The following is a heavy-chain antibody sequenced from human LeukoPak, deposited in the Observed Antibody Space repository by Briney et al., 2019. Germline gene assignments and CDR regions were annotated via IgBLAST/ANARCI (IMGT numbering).Heavy chain of an antibody. Sequence: GASVKVSCKASGGTFSSYAISWVRQAPGQGLEWMGRIIPIFGTANYAQKFQGRVTITTDESTSTAYTELSSLRSEDTAVYYCARDLRHDFWSGYYSDYWGQGTLVTVSS. D-gene: IGHD3-3*01. CDR2: IIPIFGTA. J-gene: IGHJ4*02. CDR3: ARDLRHDFWSGYYSDY. V-gene: IGHV1-69*05. CDR1: GGTFSSYA.